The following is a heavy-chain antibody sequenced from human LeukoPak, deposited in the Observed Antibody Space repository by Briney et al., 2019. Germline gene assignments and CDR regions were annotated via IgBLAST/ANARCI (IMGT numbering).Heavy chain of an antibody. V-gene: IGHV1-2*02. J-gene: IGHJ4*02. CDR1: GYTFTSYG. Sequence: ASVKVSCKASGYTFTSYGISWVRQAPGQGLEWMGWINPNSGGTNYAQKFQGRVTMTRDTSISTAYMELSRLRSDDTAVYYCARESGYNVYYFDYWGQGTLVTVSS. CDR3: ARESGYNVYYFDY. D-gene: IGHD5-24*01. CDR2: INPNSGGT.